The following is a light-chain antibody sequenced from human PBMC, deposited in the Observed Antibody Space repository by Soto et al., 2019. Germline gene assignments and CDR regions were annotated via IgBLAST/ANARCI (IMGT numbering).Light chain of an antibody. CDR3: QQYGNWPLT. CDR2: GAS. V-gene: IGKV3D-15*01. Sequence: EIVLTQSPATLSVSPGESTTLSCRASQSVSSTLAWFQLKPGQSPRLLISGASTRATGIPARFSGSGSGTEFTLTISSLQSEDVAVYYCQQYGNWPLTFGGGTNVEIK. J-gene: IGKJ4*01. CDR1: QSVSST.